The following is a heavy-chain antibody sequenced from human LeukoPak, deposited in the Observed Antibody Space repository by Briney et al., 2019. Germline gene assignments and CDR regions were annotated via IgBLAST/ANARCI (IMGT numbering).Heavy chain of an antibody. J-gene: IGHJ6*03. Sequence: PPETLSLTCAVYGGSFSGYYWTWIRHTPEKGLEWIGEMNPSGTTNYNPSLKSRVTISVDTSKNQFSLKLSSVTAADTAVYYCARGRQDVTMIVVVMTAVSYYLDVWGKGTTVTVS. CDR3: ARGRQDVTMIVVVMTAVSYYLDV. D-gene: IGHD3-22*01. CDR1: GGSFSGYY. CDR2: MNPSGTT. V-gene: IGHV4-34*01.